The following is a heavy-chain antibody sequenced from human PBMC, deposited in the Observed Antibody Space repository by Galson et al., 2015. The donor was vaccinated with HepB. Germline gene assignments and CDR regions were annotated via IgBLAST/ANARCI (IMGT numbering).Heavy chain of an antibody. CDR3: AKDYSDYRWDAFDI. D-gene: IGHD4-11*01. V-gene: IGHV3-30*18. Sequence: SLRLSCAASGFIFSSYGMHWVRQAPGEGLEWVAVISYDGSDKYYADSVKGRFTISRDNSKNTLYVQMNSLRAEDTAVYYCAKDYSDYRWDAFDIWGQGTMVTVSS. J-gene: IGHJ3*02. CDR1: GFIFSSYG. CDR2: ISYDGSDK.